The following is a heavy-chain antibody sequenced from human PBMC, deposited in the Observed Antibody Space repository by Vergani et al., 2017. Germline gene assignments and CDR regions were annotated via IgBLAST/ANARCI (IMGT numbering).Heavy chain of an antibody. D-gene: IGHD6-19*01. J-gene: IGHJ5*02. Sequence: QVQLVQSGAEVKKPGASVKVSCKASGYTFTSYYMHWVRQAPGQGLEWMGIINPSGGSTSYAQKFQGRVTMTRDTSKNQFSLKLSSVTAADTAVYFCARHSTVEWLVKLGWIDPWGQGILVTVSS. CDR3: ARHSTVEWLVKLGWIDP. V-gene: IGHV1-46*01. CDR1: GYTFTSYY. CDR2: INPSGGST.